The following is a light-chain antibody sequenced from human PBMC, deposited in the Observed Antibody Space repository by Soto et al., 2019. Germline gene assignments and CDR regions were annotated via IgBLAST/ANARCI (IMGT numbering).Light chain of an antibody. CDR2: GAS. CDR3: QQYNNWPRT. J-gene: IGKJ1*01. V-gene: IGKV3-15*01. Sequence: IVLPQSPATLSLSPGERATLSCRASQSVSSNLAWYQQKPGQAPRLLIYGASTRVTGIPARFSGSGSGTEFTLTISSLQSEDFAVYSCQQYNNWPRTFGQGTNVDIK. CDR1: QSVSSN.